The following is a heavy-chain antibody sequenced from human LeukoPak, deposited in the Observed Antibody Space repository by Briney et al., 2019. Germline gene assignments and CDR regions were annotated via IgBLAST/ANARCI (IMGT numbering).Heavy chain of an antibody. CDR1: GFTFSSYN. Sequence: MSGGTLRLSCAASGFTFSSYNMNWVRQAPGKVLEWVSSINSSSSYIYYADSVKGRFTISRDNAKNSLYLQMNSLRAEDTAVYYCARDELWSGSAVGYWGQGTLVTVSS. V-gene: IGHV3-21*01. CDR3: ARDELWSGSAVGY. J-gene: IGHJ4*02. D-gene: IGHD3-3*01. CDR2: INSSSSYI.